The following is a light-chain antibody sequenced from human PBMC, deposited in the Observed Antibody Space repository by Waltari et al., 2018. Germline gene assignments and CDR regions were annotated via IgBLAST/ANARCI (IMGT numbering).Light chain of an antibody. CDR1: QSLLSSYNSKTY. Sequence: EIVLTQSPDSLAVSLGERATITCKSSQSLLSSYNSKTYFAWYQQKHGQPPKLLINWASIRGSGVPDRFSGSGSGTDFTLTISSLQAEDVAVYYCHHYYIPPLTFGQGTRLEIK. CDR2: WAS. CDR3: HHYYIPPLT. V-gene: IGKV4-1*01. J-gene: IGKJ5*01.